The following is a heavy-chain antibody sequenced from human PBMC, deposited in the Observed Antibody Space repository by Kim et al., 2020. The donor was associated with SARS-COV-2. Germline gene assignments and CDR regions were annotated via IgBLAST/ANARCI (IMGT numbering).Heavy chain of an antibody. CDR3: ATNPLYPFIFHKPMDV. Sequence: GGSLRLSCAASGFTFDDYAMHWVRQAPGKGLEWVSGISWNSVNIGYADSVKGRFTISRDNGKNSLYLQMNNLRAEDTALYYCATNPLYPFIFHKPMDVWG. V-gene: IGHV3-9*01. CDR2: ISWNSVNI. D-gene: IGHD3-16*02. CDR1: GFTFDDYA. J-gene: IGHJ6*01.